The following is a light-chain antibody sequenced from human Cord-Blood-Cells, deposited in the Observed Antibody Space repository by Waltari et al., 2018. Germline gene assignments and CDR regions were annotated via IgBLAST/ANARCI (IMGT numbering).Light chain of an antibody. CDR3: CSYAGSSTFV. V-gene: IGLV2-23*01. J-gene: IGLJ1*01. Sequence: QSALTQPASVSGSPGQSITISCTGTSSDVGSYNLVSWYQQHPGKAPKLMIYEGSKRPSGVPNRFSGSKSGNTASLTISGLQAEDEADYSCCSYAGSSTFVFGTGTKVTVL. CDR2: EGS. CDR1: SSDVGSYNL.